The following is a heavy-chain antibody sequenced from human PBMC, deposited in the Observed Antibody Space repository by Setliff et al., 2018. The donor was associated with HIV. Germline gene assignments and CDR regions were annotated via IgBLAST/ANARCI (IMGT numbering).Heavy chain of an antibody. J-gene: IGHJ4*02. Sequence: GGSLRLSCAASGFTFSSHWMGWVRQAAGKGLEWVADMRPDGSGKYYLASVKDRFTITRDNAKNSVDLQMNSLRVEDTAVYYCARLVVLVPGHMEYYDYWGQGSLVTVSS. CDR1: GFTFSSHW. CDR2: MRPDGSGK. CDR3: ARLVVLVPGHMEYYDY. D-gene: IGHD2-8*02. V-gene: IGHV3-7*01.